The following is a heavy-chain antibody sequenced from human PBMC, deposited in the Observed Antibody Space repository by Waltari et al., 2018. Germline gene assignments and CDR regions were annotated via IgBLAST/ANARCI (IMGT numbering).Heavy chain of an antibody. Sequence: QVQLQQWGAGLLKPSETLSLTCAVYGGSFSGYYWSWIRQPPGKGLEWIGEINHSGSTNSNPSLKSRVTISVDTSKNQFSLKLSSVTAADTAVYYCARARYCSGGSCYPGYFDYWGQGTLVTVSS. CDR2: INHSGST. J-gene: IGHJ4*02. CDR1: GGSFSGYY. D-gene: IGHD2-15*01. CDR3: ARARYCSGGSCYPGYFDY. V-gene: IGHV4-34*01.